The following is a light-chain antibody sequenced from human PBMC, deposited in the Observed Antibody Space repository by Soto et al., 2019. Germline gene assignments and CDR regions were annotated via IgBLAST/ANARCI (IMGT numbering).Light chain of an antibody. CDR2: SND. V-gene: IGLV1-44*01. CDR3: QAYDYSLTASV. J-gene: IGLJ3*02. CDR1: RSNVESNT. Sequence: QSVLTQPPSASGTPGQRVTISCSGSRSNVESNTVSWYQQLPGTAPKLLIYSNDQWPSGVPDRFSGSKSGTSASLAISGLQSEDEADYYCQAYDYSLTASVFGGGTKLTVL.